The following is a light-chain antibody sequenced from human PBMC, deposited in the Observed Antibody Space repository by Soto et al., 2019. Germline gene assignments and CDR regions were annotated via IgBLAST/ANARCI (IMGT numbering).Light chain of an antibody. J-gene: IGKJ1*01. CDR2: AAS. Sequence: ASQGISSYLAWYQQKXGKAPKLLIYAASXLRSGVPSRFSGSGSATDFTLTISSLQPDDFATYYCQQLNTYPPTFCPGTKVDIK. CDR1: QGISSY. CDR3: QQLNTYPPT. V-gene: IGKV1-9*01.